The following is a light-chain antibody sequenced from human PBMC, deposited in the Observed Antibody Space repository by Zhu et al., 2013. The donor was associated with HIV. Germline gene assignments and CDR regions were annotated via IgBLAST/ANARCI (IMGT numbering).Light chain of an antibody. V-gene: IGLV3-21*01. Sequence: SYELTQPPSVSVAPGKTARITCGGNNIGSKNVHWYQEKPGQAPVLVIYDDSDRPSGIPERFSGSNSGNTATLTISRVEAGDEADYYCQTWGTGIVVFGGGTKLTVL. J-gene: IGLJ2*01. CDR1: NIGSKN. CDR2: DDS. CDR3: QTWGTGIVV.